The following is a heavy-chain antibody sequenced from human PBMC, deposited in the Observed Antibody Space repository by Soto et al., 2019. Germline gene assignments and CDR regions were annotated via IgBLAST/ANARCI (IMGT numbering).Heavy chain of an antibody. D-gene: IGHD3-3*01. V-gene: IGHV5-51*01. CDR2: IYPGDSDT. Sequence: PGESLKISCKGSGYSFTSYWIGWVRQMPGKGLEWMGIIYPGDSDTRYSPSFQGQVTISADKSISTAYLQWSSLKASDTAMYYCARVFGAKTLDYYYYYYMDVWGKGTTVTVSS. CDR1: GYSFTSYW. J-gene: IGHJ6*03. CDR3: ARVFGAKTLDYYYYYYMDV.